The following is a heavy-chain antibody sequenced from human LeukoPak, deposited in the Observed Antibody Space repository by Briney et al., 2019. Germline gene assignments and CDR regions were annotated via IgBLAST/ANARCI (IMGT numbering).Heavy chain of an antibody. D-gene: IGHD5-24*01. CDR1: GGSFSIYY. CDR3: ARETYGHINY. Sequence: SETLSLTCTVSGGSFSIYYWSWIRQPAGKGLEYIGRIYTSGSTNYNPSLKSRVTMSVDTSNNQFSLKLSSVTAADTAVYYCARETYGHINYWGQGTLVTVSS. V-gene: IGHV4-4*07. CDR2: IYTSGST. J-gene: IGHJ4*02.